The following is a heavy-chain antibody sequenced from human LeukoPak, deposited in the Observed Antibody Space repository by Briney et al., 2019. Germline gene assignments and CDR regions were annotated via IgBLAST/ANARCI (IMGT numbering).Heavy chain of an antibody. V-gene: IGHV3-23*01. D-gene: IGHD3-10*01. CDR1: GFTFSSYA. Sequence: GGSLRLSCAASGFTFSSYAMSWVRQAPGKGLEWVSAISGSGGSTYYADSVEGRFIISRDNSKNTLYLQMNSLRAEDTAVYYCTKDLGWFGDKGDYFDYWGQGTLVTVSS. CDR3: TKDLGWFGDKGDYFDY. J-gene: IGHJ4*02. CDR2: ISGSGGST.